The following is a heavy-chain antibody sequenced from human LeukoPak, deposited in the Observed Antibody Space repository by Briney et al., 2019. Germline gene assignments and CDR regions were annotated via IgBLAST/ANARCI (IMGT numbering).Heavy chain of an antibody. J-gene: IGHJ4*02. CDR1: GGSFTGYY. CDR2: INESGIT. D-gene: IGHD6-13*01. CDR3: ARHPPGYSSSWYPSALDY. Sequence: SETLSLTCGVYGGSFTGYYWSWIRQPPGKGLEGIGEINESGITNYNPSLKSRLTISIDTSKNQFSLKVTSVTAAGTAVYYCARHPPGYSSSWYPSALDYWGQGTLVTVSP. V-gene: IGHV4-34*01.